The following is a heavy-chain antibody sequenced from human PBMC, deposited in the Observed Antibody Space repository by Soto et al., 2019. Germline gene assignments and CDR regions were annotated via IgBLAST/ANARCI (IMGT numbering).Heavy chain of an antibody. D-gene: IGHD6-19*01. V-gene: IGHV6-1*01. CDR1: GYSVSTYSAA. J-gene: IGHJ5*02. CDR3: ARAWGSGWYLDH. CDR2: TYFNSKWYN. Sequence: QVQLQQSGPGLLKPSQTLSLTCDVSGYSVSTYSAAWNWIRQSPSRGLEWLGRTYFNSKWYNDYAVSVESRITINPDTSKNQFSLQLTSVTAEDTAVYFRARAWGSGWYLDHWGQGTLVTVSS.